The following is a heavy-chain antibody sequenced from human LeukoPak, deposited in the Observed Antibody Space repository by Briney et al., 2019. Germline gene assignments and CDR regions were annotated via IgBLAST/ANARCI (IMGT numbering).Heavy chain of an antibody. CDR3: ARLKGGGSTYFYYYYMDV. V-gene: IGHV4-4*07. J-gene: IGHJ6*03. CDR1: GASISSYY. D-gene: IGHD2-15*01. Sequence: WETLSLTCTVSGASISSYYWSWIRQPAGKGLEWIGHIYTSGNTNYSPSLKSRVTMSIDTSKNQFSLKLSSVTAADTAVYYCARLKGGGSTYFYYYYMDVWGKGTTVTVSS. CDR2: IYTSGNT.